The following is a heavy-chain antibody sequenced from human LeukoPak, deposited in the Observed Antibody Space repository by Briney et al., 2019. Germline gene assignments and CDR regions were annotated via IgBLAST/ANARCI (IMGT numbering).Heavy chain of an antibody. Sequence: SETLSLTCTVSGGSLSSYYWSWIRQPPGKGLEWIGYIYYSGSTNYNPSLKSRVTISVDTSKNQFSLKLSSVTAADTAVYYCARNWVIDPTYAFDIWGQGTMVTVSS. D-gene: IGHD3-16*02. V-gene: IGHV4-59*01. CDR2: IYYSGST. CDR3: ARNWVIDPTYAFDI. CDR1: GGSLSSYY. J-gene: IGHJ3*02.